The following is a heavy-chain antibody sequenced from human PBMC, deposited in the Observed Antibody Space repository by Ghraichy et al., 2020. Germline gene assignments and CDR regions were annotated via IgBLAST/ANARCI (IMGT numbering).Heavy chain of an antibody. CDR2: INSDGSST. CDR3: ATVYYDFWSGYSLDY. CDR1: GFTFSSYW. D-gene: IGHD3-3*01. V-gene: IGHV3-74*01. J-gene: IGHJ4*02. Sequence: GGSLRLSCAASGFTFSSYWMHWVRQASGKGLVWVSRINSDGSSTSYADSVKGRFTISRDNAKNTLYLQMNSLRAEDTAVYYCATVYYDFWSGYSLDYWGQGTLVTVSS.